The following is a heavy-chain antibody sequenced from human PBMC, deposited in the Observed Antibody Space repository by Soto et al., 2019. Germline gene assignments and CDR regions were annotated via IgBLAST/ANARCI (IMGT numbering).Heavy chain of an antibody. D-gene: IGHD1-1*01. V-gene: IGHV1-69*12. Sequence: QVQLVQSGAEVKKPGSSVKVSCKASGGTFSSYAISWVRPAPGQGLEWMGGIIPIFGTANYAQKFQGRVTITADESTSTAYMELSSLRSEDTAVDYCASPDPLTRREFDYWVQGTLVTVSS. CDR2: IIPIFGTA. CDR1: GGTFSSYA. J-gene: IGHJ4*02. CDR3: ASPDPLTRREFDY.